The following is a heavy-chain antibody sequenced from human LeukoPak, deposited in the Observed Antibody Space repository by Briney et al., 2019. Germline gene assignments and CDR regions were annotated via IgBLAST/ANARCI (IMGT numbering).Heavy chain of an antibody. Sequence: PGGSLRLSCAASGFTFSNYGMHWVRQTPGKGLEWVAVIWYDGSNEYYADSVQGRFTISRDNSKNMLYLQMSSLRAEDTAVYYCARGYCSGGSCFYGMGVWGKGTTVTVSS. J-gene: IGHJ6*04. CDR1: GFTFSNYG. CDR2: IWYDGSNE. CDR3: ARGYCSGGSCFYGMGV. V-gene: IGHV3-33*01. D-gene: IGHD2-15*01.